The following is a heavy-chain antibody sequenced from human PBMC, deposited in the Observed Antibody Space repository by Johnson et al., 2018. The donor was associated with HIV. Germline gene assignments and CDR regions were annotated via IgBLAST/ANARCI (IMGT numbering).Heavy chain of an antibody. D-gene: IGHD3-22*01. V-gene: IGHV3-20*04. Sequence: RLVESGGGVVRPGGSLRLSCAASGFSFDDYDMNWVRQAPGKGLEWVSGTTWNGGSTNYADSVKGRFTISRDNAKNSLYLQMNTLRAEDTAVYYCAKGGYYDSSGDYYDVFDIWGQGTMVTVSS. J-gene: IGHJ3*02. CDR3: AKGGYYDSSGDYYDVFDI. CDR1: GFSFDDYD. CDR2: TTWNGGST.